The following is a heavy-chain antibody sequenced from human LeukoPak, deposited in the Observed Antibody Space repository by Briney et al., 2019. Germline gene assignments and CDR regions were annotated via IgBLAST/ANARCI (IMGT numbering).Heavy chain of an antibody. CDR1: GFTFSSYA. V-gene: IGHV3-30-3*01. J-gene: IGHJ4*02. Sequence: PGGSLRLSCEASGFTFSSYAMHWVRQAPGKRLEWVAVISYDGSNKYYADSVKGRFTISRDNSKDTLYLQMNNLRAEDTAVYYCARDKPWRVVAARLVFDYWGQATLVTVSS. CDR3: ARDKPWRVVAARLVFDY. D-gene: IGHD2-15*01. CDR2: ISYDGSNK.